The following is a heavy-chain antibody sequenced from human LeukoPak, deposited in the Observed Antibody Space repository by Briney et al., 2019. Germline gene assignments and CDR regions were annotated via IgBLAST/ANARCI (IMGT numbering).Heavy chain of an antibody. J-gene: IGHJ5*02. V-gene: IGHV3-64*02. Sequence: GGSLRLSCAASGFTLSSFSMHWVRQSPGRGLEYVSAINYKGGTTYYADSVKDRFTISRDNSRNTLYLQMASLRDEDMGVYYCARGVHVRKYDSNHNCFDPWGQGTLVTVSS. CDR3: ARGVHVRKYDSNHNCFDP. CDR1: GFTLSSFS. CDR2: INYKGGTT. D-gene: IGHD3-22*01.